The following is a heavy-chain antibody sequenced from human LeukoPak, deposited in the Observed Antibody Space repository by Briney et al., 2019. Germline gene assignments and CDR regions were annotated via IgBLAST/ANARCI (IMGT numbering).Heavy chain of an antibody. CDR3: AKDPVTVSQENWFDP. J-gene: IGHJ5*02. CDR2: ISGSGGST. V-gene: IGHV3-23*01. CDR1: GSTFSSYA. Sequence: GGSLRLSCAASGSTFSSYAMSWVRQAPGKGLEWVSAISGSGGSTYYADSVKGRFTISRDNSKNTLYLQMNSLRAEDTAVYYCAKDPVTVSQENWFDPWGQGTLVTVSS.